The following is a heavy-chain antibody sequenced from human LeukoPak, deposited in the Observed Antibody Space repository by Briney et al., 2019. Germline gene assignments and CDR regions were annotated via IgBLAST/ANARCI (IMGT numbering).Heavy chain of an antibody. J-gene: IGHJ3*02. CDR2: INWNSGNI. D-gene: IGHD5-12*01. CDR3: AKDKADIVPNGAFDI. CDR1: GFTFDDYA. Sequence: GGSLRLSCAASGFTFDDYAMHWVRQAPGKGLEWVSGINWNSGNIGYADSVKGRFTISRDNAKNSLYLQMNSLRAEDMALYYCAKDKADIVPNGAFDIWGQGTMVTVSS. V-gene: IGHV3-9*03.